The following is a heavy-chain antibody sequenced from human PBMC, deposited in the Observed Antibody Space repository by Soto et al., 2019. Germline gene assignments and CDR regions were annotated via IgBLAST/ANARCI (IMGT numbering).Heavy chain of an antibody. CDR1: GFTFSTFS. CDR3: AREGTYSSTSGGMDV. V-gene: IGHV3-30-3*01. J-gene: IGHJ6*02. D-gene: IGHD6-13*01. CDR2: VSSDGSYK. Sequence: PGGSLRLSCAASGFTFSTFSLHWVRQAPGKGLEWVAFVSSDGSYKHYADSVKGRFTISRENFKNTLYLQMSSLRDEDTALYYCAREGTYSSTSGGMDVWGQGTTVTVSS.